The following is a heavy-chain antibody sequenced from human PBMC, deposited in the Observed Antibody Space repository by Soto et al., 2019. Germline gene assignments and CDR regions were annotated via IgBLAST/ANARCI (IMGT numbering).Heavy chain of an antibody. J-gene: IGHJ3*01. V-gene: IGHV3-11*01. CDR1: GFTFSDYH. CDR2: ISSSGSTI. CDR3: ARERTGYYIPND. Sequence: GGSLRLSCAASGFTFSDYHKSWIRQAPGKGLEWVSYISSSGSTIYYADSVKGRFTISRDNAKNSLYLQMNSLRAEDTAVYYCARERTGYYIPNDWGQGTMVTVSS. D-gene: IGHD3-22*01.